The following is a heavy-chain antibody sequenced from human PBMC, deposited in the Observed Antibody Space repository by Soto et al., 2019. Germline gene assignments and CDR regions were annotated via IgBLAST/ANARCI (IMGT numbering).Heavy chain of an antibody. V-gene: IGHV4-39*01. Sequence: SETLSLTCTVSGGSISRSNYYWGWIRQPPGKGLEWIGSIYYSGSTYYNPSLKSRVTISVDTSKNQFSLKLSSVTAADTAVYYCAIPIWFGEKGYYYYYMDVWGKGTTVTVSS. D-gene: IGHD3-10*01. CDR3: AIPIWFGEKGYYYYYMDV. J-gene: IGHJ6*03. CDR1: GGSISRSNYY. CDR2: IYYSGST.